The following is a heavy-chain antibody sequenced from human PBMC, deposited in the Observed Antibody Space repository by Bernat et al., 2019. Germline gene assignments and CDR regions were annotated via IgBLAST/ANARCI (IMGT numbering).Heavy chain of an antibody. CDR2: IYWDDDK. CDR1: GFSLSTSGVG. CDR3: AHGYSSSWYSQGYNWFDP. Sequence: QITLKESGPTLVKPTQTLTLTCTFSGFSLSTSGVGVGWIRQPPGKALEWLALIYWDDDKRYSPSLKSRLTITKDTSKNQVFLTMTTMDPVDTATYYCAHGYSSSWYSQGYNWFDPWGQGTLVTVSS. V-gene: IGHV2-5*02. D-gene: IGHD6-13*01. J-gene: IGHJ5*02.